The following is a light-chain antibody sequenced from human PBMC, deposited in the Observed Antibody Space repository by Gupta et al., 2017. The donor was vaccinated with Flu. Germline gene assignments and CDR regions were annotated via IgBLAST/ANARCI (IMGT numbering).Light chain of an antibody. CDR1: TIGSKN. Sequence: SYALTQPPSVSVAPGETASITRGGDTIGSKNVQWYHQKPDQAPVLIVHDDTDRPSVIPERLSGSNSGNTATLTISRVEGGDDADYYCQVWSGSGGQPVFGGGTKLTVL. CDR2: DDT. J-gene: IGLJ2*01. CDR3: QVWSGSGGQPV. V-gene: IGLV3-21*02.